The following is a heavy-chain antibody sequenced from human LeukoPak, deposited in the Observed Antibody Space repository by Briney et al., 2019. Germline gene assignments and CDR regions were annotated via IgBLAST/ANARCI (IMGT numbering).Heavy chain of an antibody. CDR1: GGSISSCY. V-gene: IGHV4-59*08. J-gene: IGHJ4*02. CDR2: IYYSGST. Sequence: SETLSLTCTVSGGSISSCYWSWIRQPPGKGLEWIGYIYYSGSTNYNPSLKSRVTISVDTSKNQFSLKLSSVTAADTAVYYCARGCSGGSCYVNLGIDYWGQGTLVTVSS. D-gene: IGHD2-15*01. CDR3: ARGCSGGSCYVNLGIDY.